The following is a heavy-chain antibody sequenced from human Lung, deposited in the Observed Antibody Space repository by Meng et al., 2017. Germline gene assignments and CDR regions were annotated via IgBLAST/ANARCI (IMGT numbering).Heavy chain of an antibody. D-gene: IGHD2-15*01. V-gene: IGHV1-2*06. CDR2: INPSSGGT. CDR3: ARGGAYCSGATCWGTDY. CDR1: GYSFTGYY. Sequence: QVQLVQSGAEVKKPGASVKVSCEASGYSFTGYYMYWVRQAPGQGLEWMGRINPSSGGTDYAQKFQGRVTMTRDTSISTGYMELSRLRSDDTAVYYCARGGAYCSGATCWGTDYWGQGTLVIVSS. J-gene: IGHJ4*02.